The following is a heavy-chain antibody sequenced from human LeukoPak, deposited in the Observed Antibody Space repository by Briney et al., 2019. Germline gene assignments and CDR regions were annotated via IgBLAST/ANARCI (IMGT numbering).Heavy chain of an antibody. J-gene: IGHJ4*02. CDR1: GFTFSNXA. V-gene: IGHV3-23*01. CDR3: ARGTLNDY. D-gene: IGHD2/OR15-2a*01. Sequence: WGSLRLSCAASGFTFSNXAMNWVRQAPGKGLEWVSVITAGDGSAYYADSVKGRFTISRDNSMNTLYVQMNSLRAEDTAIYYCARGTLNDYWGRGALVTVSS. CDR2: ITAGDGSA.